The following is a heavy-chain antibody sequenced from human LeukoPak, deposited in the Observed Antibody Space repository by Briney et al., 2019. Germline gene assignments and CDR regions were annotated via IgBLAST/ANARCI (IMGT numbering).Heavy chain of an antibody. CDR2: ISSGSGYI. J-gene: IGHJ4*02. Sequence: GGSLRLSCAASGFTFSSYRMSWVRQTPGKGLEWVSSISSGSGYIHYADSVKGRFTISRDNAKKSLYLQMNSLRAEDTAVYYCARDGLGIDYWGQGTLVTVSS. CDR3: ARDGLGIDY. V-gene: IGHV3-21*01. D-gene: IGHD3-10*01. CDR1: GFTFSSYR.